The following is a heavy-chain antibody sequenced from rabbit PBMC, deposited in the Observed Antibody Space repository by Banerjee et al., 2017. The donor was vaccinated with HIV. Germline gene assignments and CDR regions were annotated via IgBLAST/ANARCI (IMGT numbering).Heavy chain of an antibody. V-gene: IGHV1S43*01. D-gene: IGHD2-1*01. J-gene: IGHJ6*01. CDR1: GFSFSSGYD. CDR3: VRDGSHDEYGDYDL. CDR2: IYTGSGGT. Sequence: QSLEESGGGLVQPEGSLTLTCKASGFSFSSGYDMCWVRQAPGKGLEWIGCIYTGSGGTWDASWVNGRFTISRSTSLNTVDLKMTSLTAADTATYFCVRDGSHDEYGDYDLWGPGTLVTVS.